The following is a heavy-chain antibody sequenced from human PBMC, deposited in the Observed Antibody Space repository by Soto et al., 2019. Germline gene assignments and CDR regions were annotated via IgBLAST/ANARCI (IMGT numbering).Heavy chain of an antibody. CDR1: GGSISNYY. Sequence: SETLSLTCTVSGGSISNYYWNWIRHSPGKGLEWIGYIYSSGSTHYNPSLQNRVTISIDTSKNQVSLKVNSVTAADTAVYYCARFFLHNYAANY. J-gene: IGHJ6*03. CDR3: ARFFLHNYAANY. D-gene: IGHD3-16*01. CDR2: IYSSGST. V-gene: IGHV4-59*01.